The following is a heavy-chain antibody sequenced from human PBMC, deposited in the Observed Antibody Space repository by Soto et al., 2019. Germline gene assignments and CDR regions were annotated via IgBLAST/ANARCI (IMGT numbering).Heavy chain of an antibody. CDR3: AAGLGGYSYGYHHYYGMDV. D-gene: IGHD5-18*01. CDR2: IVVGSGNT. V-gene: IGHV1-58*01. Sequence: SVKVSFKASGLPFTSSALQWVRQARGQRLEWIGWIVVGSGNTNYAQKFQERVTVTRDMSTSTAYMELSSLGSEDTAVYYCAAGLGGYSYGYHHYYGMDVWGQGTTVTVSS. CDR1: GLPFTSSA. J-gene: IGHJ6*02.